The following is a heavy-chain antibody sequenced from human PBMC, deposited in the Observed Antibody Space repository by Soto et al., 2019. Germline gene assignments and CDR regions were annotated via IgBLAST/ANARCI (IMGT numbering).Heavy chain of an antibody. Sequence: GGSLRLSCAASGFTFSSYWMSWVRQAPGKGLEWVANIKQDGSEKYYVDSVKGRFTISRDNAKNSLYLQMNSLRAEDTAVYYCARDELRYFDYYYYGMDVWGQGTTVTVSS. CDR2: IKQDGSEK. V-gene: IGHV3-7*05. CDR1: GFTFSSYW. CDR3: ARDELRYFDYYYYGMDV. D-gene: IGHD3-9*01. J-gene: IGHJ6*02.